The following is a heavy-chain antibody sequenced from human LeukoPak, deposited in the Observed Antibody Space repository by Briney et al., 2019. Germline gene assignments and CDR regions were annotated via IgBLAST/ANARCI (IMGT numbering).Heavy chain of an antibody. J-gene: IGHJ3*02. CDR2: IIPIFGTA. CDR3: ARSSGYSSSSGAFDI. Sequence: ASVKVSCKASGGTFSSYATSWVRQAPGQGLEWMGGIIPIFGTANYAQKFQGRVTITADESTSTAYMELSSLRSEDTAVYYCARSSGYSSSSGAFDIWGQGTMVTVSS. V-gene: IGHV1-69*13. D-gene: IGHD6-6*01. CDR1: GGTFSSYA.